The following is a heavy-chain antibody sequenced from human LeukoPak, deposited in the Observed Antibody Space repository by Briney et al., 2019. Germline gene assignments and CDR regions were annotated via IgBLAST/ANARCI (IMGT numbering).Heavy chain of an antibody. V-gene: IGHV3-30*12. CDR2: DSFNGRVQ. CDR3: ARDDDYYDSSGYLDH. CDR1: GFAFNTYG. J-gene: IGHJ5*02. D-gene: IGHD3-22*01. Sequence: GGSLRLSCAASGFAFNTYGMQWVRQAPGMGLEWVAVDSFNGRVQYYADSVRGRFTIPRDNAKNSLYLQMNSLRAEDTAVYYCARDDDYYDSSGYLDHWGQGTLVTVSS.